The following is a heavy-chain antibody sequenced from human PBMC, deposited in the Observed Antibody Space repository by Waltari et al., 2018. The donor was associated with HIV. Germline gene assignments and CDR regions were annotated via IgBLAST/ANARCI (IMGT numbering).Heavy chain of an antibody. CDR1: GGTFSNYA. CDR3: SRMNEVAVAGTGFDAFDI. Sequence: QVQLVQSGAEVKKPGSSVKVSCKASGGTFSNYAISWVRQAPGQGLEWLGGIIPIFGTSIYAQNFHGRVTITADESTSTAYMELSSLRSEDTAVYYCSRMNEVAVAGTGFDAFDIWGQGTKVTVSS. J-gene: IGHJ3*02. D-gene: IGHD6-19*01. CDR2: IIPIFGTS. V-gene: IGHV1-69*01.